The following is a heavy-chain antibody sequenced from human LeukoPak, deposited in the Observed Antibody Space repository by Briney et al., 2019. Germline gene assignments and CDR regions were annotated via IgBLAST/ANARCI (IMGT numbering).Heavy chain of an antibody. CDR2: IIPILGIA. D-gene: IGHD6-6*01. CDR1: GGTFSSYA. V-gene: IGHV1-69*04. J-gene: IGHJ2*01. CDR3: ARGAARPQPHWYFDL. Sequence: ASVKVSCKASGGTFSSYAISWVRQAPGQGLEWMGRIIPILGIANYAQKFQGRVTMTRDTSISTAYMELSRLRSDDTAVYYCARGAARPQPHWYFDLWGRGTLVTVSS.